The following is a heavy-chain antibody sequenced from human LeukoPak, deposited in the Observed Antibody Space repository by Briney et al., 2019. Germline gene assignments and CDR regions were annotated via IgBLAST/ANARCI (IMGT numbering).Heavy chain of an antibody. CDR1: GFTFSSYA. Sequence: GGSLRLSCAASGFTFSSYAMSWVRQASGKGLERVSAISGSGGSTYYADSVKGRFTISRDNSKNTLYLQMNSLRAEDTAVYYCAKRSSSGYSNYFDYWGQGTLVTVSS. CDR2: ISGSGGST. J-gene: IGHJ4*02. D-gene: IGHD3-22*01. V-gene: IGHV3-23*01. CDR3: AKRSSSGYSNYFDY.